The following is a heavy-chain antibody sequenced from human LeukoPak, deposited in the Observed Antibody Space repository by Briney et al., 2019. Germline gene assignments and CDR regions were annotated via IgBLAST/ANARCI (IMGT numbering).Heavy chain of an antibody. D-gene: IGHD6-13*01. V-gene: IGHV3-23*01. CDR3: ARAWAAAGTSDAFDI. CDR2: ISGSGGST. CDR1: GFTFGLYA. Sequence: GGSLRLSCAASGFTFGLYAINWVRQAPGKGLEWVSAISGSGGSTYYADSVKGRFTISRDNSRKTLYLQMNSLRAEDTALYYCARAWAAAGTSDAFDIWGQGTMVTVSS. J-gene: IGHJ3*02.